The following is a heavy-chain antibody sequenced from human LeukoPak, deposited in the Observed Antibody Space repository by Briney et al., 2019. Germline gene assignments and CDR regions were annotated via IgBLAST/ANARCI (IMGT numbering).Heavy chain of an antibody. Sequence: ASVKVSCKASGYTFTSYGIIWVRQAPGQGLEWMGWISAYNGNTNYAQKLQGRVTMTTDTSTSTAYMELRSLRSDDTAVYYCAIEHDYGDYPSYWGQGTLVTVSS. CDR3: AIEHDYGDYPSY. V-gene: IGHV1-18*01. CDR2: ISAYNGNT. D-gene: IGHD4-17*01. CDR1: GYTFTSYG. J-gene: IGHJ4*02.